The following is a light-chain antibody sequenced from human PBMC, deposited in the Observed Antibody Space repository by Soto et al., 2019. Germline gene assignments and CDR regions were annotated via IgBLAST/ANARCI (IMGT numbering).Light chain of an antibody. J-gene: IGLJ2*01. CDR1: SSDVGGYNY. V-gene: IGLV2-8*01. Sequence: QSALTQPPSASGSPGQSVTISCTGTSSDVGGYNYVSWYQQHPGKAPKLMIYEVSKRPSGVPDRFSGSKSGNTASLTVSGLQAEDEADYYFSSYASSNNVVFGGGTKLTVL. CDR3: SSYASSNNVV. CDR2: EVS.